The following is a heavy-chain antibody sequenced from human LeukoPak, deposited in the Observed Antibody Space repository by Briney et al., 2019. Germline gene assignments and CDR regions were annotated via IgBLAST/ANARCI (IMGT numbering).Heavy chain of an antibody. CDR2: IYYNGST. D-gene: IGHD3-22*01. CDR1: GGSVSSGSYY. CDR3: ARVHDTRDYYYDY. V-gene: IGHV4-61*01. J-gene: IGHJ4*01. Sequence: PSETLSLTCTVSGGSVSSGSYYWSWIRQPPGKGLEWIGYIYYNGSTNYNPSLKSRVTISVDTSKNQCSLKLSSVTAADTAVYYCARVHDTRDYYYDYWGQATLVTVSS.